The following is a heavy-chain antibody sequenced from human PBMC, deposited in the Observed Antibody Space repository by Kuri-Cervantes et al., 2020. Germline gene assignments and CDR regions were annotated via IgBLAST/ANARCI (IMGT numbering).Heavy chain of an antibody. Sequence: ASVKVSCKASGYTFTSYYMHWVRQAPGQGLEWMGIINPSGGSTSYAQKSKGRVTMTRDTSISTAYMELSRLRSDDTAVYYCARAAAYDFWSGTSPWFDPWGQGTLVTVSS. J-gene: IGHJ5*02. CDR3: ARAAAYDFWSGTSPWFDP. CDR2: INPSGGST. V-gene: IGHV1-46*01. CDR1: GYTFTSYY. D-gene: IGHD3-3*01.